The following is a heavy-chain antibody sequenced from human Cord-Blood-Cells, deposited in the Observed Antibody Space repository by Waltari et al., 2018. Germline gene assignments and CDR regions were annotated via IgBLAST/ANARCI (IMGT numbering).Heavy chain of an antibody. Sequence: QVQLQQWGAGLLKPSETLSLTCAVYGGSFSGYYWSWIRQPPGKGLEWIGEINHSGSTNYNPSLKSLVTISGETSRNKFSLKLSAVTAADTAVYYCARARRRYYGSGSYYNYFQHWGQGTLVTVSS. CDR3: ARARRRYYGSGSYYNYFQH. CDR1: GGSFSGYY. D-gene: IGHD3-10*01. J-gene: IGHJ1*01. CDR2: INHSGST. V-gene: IGHV4-34*01.